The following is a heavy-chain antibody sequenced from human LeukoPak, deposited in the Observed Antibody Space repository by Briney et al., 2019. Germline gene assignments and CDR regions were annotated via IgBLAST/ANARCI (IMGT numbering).Heavy chain of an antibody. CDR3: ARINNWFDP. CDR1: GGSISSDSHY. Sequence: SSETLSLTCIVSGGSISSDSHYWGWIRQPPGKGLEWIGTMYYSGNTYYNPSLKGRVTISVDASKNQFSLRLSSVTAADTAVYYCARINNWFDPWGQGTLVTVSS. V-gene: IGHV4-39*01. CDR2: MYYSGNT. J-gene: IGHJ5*02.